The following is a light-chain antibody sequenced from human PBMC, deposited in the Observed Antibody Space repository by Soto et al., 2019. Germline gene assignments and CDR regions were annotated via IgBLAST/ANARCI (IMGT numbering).Light chain of an antibody. J-gene: IGLJ2*01. CDR3: QSCDSNNRV. CDR1: SGSIASNY. Sequence: NFMLTQPHSVSESPGKTVTISCTRSSGSIASNYVQWYQQRPGSAPTTVIYEDNQRPSGVPDRFSGSIDSSSNSASLTISGLKTEDEADYYCQSCDSNNRVFGGGTKLTVL. V-gene: IGLV6-57*04. CDR2: EDN.